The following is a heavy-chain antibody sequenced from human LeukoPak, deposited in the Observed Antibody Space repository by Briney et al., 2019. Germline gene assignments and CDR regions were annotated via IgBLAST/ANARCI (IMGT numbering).Heavy chain of an antibody. Sequence: SETLSLTCTVSAGSLSSGGHYWAWIRQFPGKGLESIGFIHHSGRSRHNPPLKDRVAISVDTSRKQFALKLSSVTAADTAMYYCARGGNRFGGFYFDYWGQGIQVIVSS. CDR3: ARGGNRFGGFYFDY. J-gene: IGHJ4*02. D-gene: IGHD3-10*01. CDR2: IHHSGRS. CDR1: AGSLSSGGHY. V-gene: IGHV4-31*03.